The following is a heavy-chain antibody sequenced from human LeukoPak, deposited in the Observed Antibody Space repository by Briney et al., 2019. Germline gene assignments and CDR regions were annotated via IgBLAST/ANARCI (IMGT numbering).Heavy chain of an antibody. Sequence: PGGSLRLSCAASGFTFTSYAMHWVRQAPGKGLEYVSAISSTGSSIYYTSSVKGRFTISRDNSKNTLYLQMGSLRAEDMAVYYCAAFYNDGSGPIYWGRGTLVSVSS. CDR1: GFTFTSYA. CDR2: ISSTGSSI. J-gene: IGHJ4*02. V-gene: IGHV3-64*01. D-gene: IGHD3-22*01. CDR3: AAFYNDGSGPIY.